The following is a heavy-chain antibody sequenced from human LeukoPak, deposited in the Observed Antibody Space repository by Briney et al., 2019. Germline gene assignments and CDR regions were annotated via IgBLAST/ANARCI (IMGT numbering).Heavy chain of an antibody. CDR1: GFTFSGYW. J-gene: IGHJ6*04. D-gene: IGHD3-10*02. V-gene: IGHV3-74*01. CDR2: LNDDGRYT. Sequence: GSLRLSCAASGFTFSGYWMHWVRQVPGKGLVWVSRLNDDGRYTVYADSVKGRFTISRDNAKNTLYLQMNSLRAEDTAIYYCAELGITMIGGVWGKGTTVTISS. CDR3: AELGITMIGGV.